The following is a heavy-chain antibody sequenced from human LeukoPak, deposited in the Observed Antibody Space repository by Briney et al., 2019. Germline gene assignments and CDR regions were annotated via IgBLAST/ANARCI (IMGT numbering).Heavy chain of an antibody. V-gene: IGHV1-24*01. CDR3: ATSPVGATRGYYYMDV. J-gene: IGHJ6*03. CDR1: GYTLTELS. CDR2: FDPEDGET. Sequence: GASVKVSCKVSGYTLTELSMHWVRQAPGKGLEWMGGFDPEDGETIYAQKFQGRVTMTEDTSTDTAYMELSSLRSEDTAVYYCATSPVGATRGYYYMDVWGKGTTVTVSS. D-gene: IGHD1-26*01.